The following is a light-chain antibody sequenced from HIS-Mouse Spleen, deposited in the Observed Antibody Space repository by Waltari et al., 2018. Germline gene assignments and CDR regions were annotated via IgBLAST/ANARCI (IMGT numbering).Light chain of an antibody. CDR1: QGISSY. CDR2: AAS. Sequence: DIQLTQSPSFLSASVGDRVTITCRASQGISSYLAWYQQKPGKAPKLLIYAASTLQSGVPSRFSGSGSGTEFTLTISSLQPEDFATYYCQRLNSYPPTFGQGTKVEI. J-gene: IGKJ1*01. CDR3: QRLNSYPPT. V-gene: IGKV1-9*01.